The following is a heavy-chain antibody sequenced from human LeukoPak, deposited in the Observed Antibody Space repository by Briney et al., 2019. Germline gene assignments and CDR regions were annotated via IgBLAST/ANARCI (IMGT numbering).Heavy chain of an antibody. J-gene: IGHJ4*02. V-gene: IGHV4-59*08. Sequence: SETLSLTCTVSGGSISSYYWSWIRQPPGKGLEWIGYIYYGGSTNYNPSLKSRVTISVDTSKNQFSLKLSSVTAADTAVYYCARLVRYSSSWFFDYWGQGTLVTVSS. CDR2: IYYGGST. D-gene: IGHD6-13*01. CDR1: GGSISSYY. CDR3: ARLVRYSSSWFFDY.